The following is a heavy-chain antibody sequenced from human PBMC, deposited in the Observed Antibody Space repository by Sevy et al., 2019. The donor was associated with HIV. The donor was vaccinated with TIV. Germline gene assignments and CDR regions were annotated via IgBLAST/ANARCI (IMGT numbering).Heavy chain of an antibody. V-gene: IGHV3-23*01. CDR2: LSFGCGEI. J-gene: IGHJ4*02. CDR1: GFTFSKYS. Sequence: GGSLRLSCAASGFTFSKYSMSWVRQPPGKGLEWVSTLSFGCGEINYADSVKGRFTISRDNSKSSVYLQMHNLRPEDTAVYYCAREGCTKPHDYWCQGTLVTVSS. D-gene: IGHD2-8*01. CDR3: AREGCTKPHDY.